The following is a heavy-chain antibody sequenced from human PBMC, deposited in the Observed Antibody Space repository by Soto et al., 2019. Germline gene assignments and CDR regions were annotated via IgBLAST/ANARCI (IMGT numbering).Heavy chain of an antibody. CDR3: ARGGGKGRRSMMYYYYYMDV. Sequence: TSETLSLTCAVYGGSFSGYYWSWIRQPPGKGLEWIGEINHSGSTNYNPSLKSRVTISVDTSKNQFSLKLSSVTAADTAVYYCARGGGKGRRSMMYYYYYMDVWGKGTTVTVSS. CDR1: GGSFSGYY. V-gene: IGHV4-34*01. D-gene: IGHD3-16*01. J-gene: IGHJ6*03. CDR2: INHSGST.